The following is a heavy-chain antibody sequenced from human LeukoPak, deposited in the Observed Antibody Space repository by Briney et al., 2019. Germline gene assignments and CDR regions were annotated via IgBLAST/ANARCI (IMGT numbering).Heavy chain of an antibody. D-gene: IGHD6-6*01. CDR2: SIPILSIA. CDR3: ARSNSSSHTFFDY. V-gene: IGHV1-69*10. CDR1: GGTFSSYA. Sequence: SVKVSCKASGGTFSSYAISWVRQAPGQGLEWMGGSIPILSIANYAQKFQGRVTITADKSTSTAYMELSSLRPEDTAVYYCARSNSSSHTFFDYWGQGTLVTVSS. J-gene: IGHJ4*02.